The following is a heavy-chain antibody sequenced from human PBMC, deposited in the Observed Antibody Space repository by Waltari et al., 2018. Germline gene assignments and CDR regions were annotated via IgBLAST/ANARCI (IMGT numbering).Heavy chain of an antibody. CDR2: IGVGSGNT. D-gene: IGHD3-16*02. J-gene: IGHJ4*02. CDR3: AALLRLGELSPLDY. V-gene: IGHV1-58*01. Sequence: QMQLVQSGPEVKKPGTSVKVSCKASGFTFTSSAVQWVRQARGQRLEWIGWIGVGSGNTNYAQKFQERVTITRDMSTSTAYMELSSLRSEDTAVYYCAALLRLGELSPLDYWGQGTLVTVSS. CDR1: GFTFTSSA.